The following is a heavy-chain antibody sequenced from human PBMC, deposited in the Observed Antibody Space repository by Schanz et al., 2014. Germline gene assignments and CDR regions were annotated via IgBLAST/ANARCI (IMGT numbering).Heavy chain of an antibody. CDR1: GFTFSRYA. Sequence: VQLLESGGGLVQPGGSLRLSCAASGFTFSRYAMHWVRQAPGKGLEWVALIWYDGSNEYYADSVKGRFTISRDNPKKTLYLQMNSLRAEDTAVYYCARDHQWLARYYMDVWGKGTTVTVSS. D-gene: IGHD6-19*01. CDR2: IWYDGSNE. J-gene: IGHJ6*03. CDR3: ARDHQWLARYYMDV. V-gene: IGHV3-33*08.